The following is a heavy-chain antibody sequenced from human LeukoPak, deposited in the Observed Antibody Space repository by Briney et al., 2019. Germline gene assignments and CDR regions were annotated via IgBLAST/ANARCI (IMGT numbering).Heavy chain of an antibody. CDR2: ISGSGGST. V-gene: IGHV3-23*01. D-gene: IGHD3-16*01. Sequence: GGSLRLSCAASGFTFSSYWMSWVRQAPGKGLEWVSAISGSGGSTYYADSVKGRFTISRDNSKNTLYLQMNKLRAEDTAVYYCAKAVSGSYYFDYWGQGTLVTVSS. CDR3: AKAVSGSYYFDY. J-gene: IGHJ4*02. CDR1: GFTFSSYW.